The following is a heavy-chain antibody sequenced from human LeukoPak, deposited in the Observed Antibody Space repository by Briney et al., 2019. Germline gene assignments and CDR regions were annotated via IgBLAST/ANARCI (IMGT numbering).Heavy chain of an antibody. V-gene: IGHV4-34*01. D-gene: IGHD2-8*01. CDR3: ARRLVYAITNWLDP. Sequence: SETLSLTCAVYGGSFSGYYWSWIRQPPGKGLEWIGEINHSGSTNYNPSLKSGVTISVDTTKNQFSLKLSSGTAADTAVDYCARRLVYAITNWLDPWGQGTLLTVPS. J-gene: IGHJ5*02. CDR2: INHSGST. CDR1: GGSFSGYY.